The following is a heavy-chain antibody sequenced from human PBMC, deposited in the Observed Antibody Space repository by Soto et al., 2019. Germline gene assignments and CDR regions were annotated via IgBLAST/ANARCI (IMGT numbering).Heavy chain of an antibody. CDR3: AKDMDSSSLVRGMDV. D-gene: IGHD6-13*01. V-gene: IGHV3-30*18. CDR1: GFTFSSYG. CDR2: ISYDGSNK. Sequence: RLSCAASGFTFSSYGMHWVRQAPGKGLEWVAVISYDGSNKYYADSVKGRFTISRDNSKNTLYLQMNSLRAGDTAVYYCAKDMDSSSLVRGMDVWGQGTTVTVSS. J-gene: IGHJ6*02.